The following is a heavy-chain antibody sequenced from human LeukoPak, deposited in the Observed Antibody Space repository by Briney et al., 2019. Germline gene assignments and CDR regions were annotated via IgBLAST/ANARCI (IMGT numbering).Heavy chain of an antibody. CDR1: GGSISSYY. Sequence: SETLSLTCTVSGGSISSYYWTWFRQSAGKGLEWIGRINTSGSTNYNPSLRSRVTMSVNTSKSQFSLNLTSVTAADTAVYSCAREGGDPRWLDPWGQGTLVTVSS. V-gene: IGHV4-4*07. D-gene: IGHD6-25*01. CDR3: AREGGDPRWLDP. J-gene: IGHJ5*02. CDR2: INTSGST.